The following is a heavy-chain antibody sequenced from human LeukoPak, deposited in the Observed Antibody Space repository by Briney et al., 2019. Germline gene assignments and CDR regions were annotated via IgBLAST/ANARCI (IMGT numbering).Heavy chain of an antibody. V-gene: IGHV3-66*01. CDR3: ARNLDGGNPIDAFDI. J-gene: IGHJ3*02. Sequence: GGSLRLSCAASGFTVSSNYMSWVRQAPGKGLEWVSVIYSGGSTYYADSVKGRFTISRDNSKNTLYLQMNSLRAEDTAVYYCARNLDGGNPIDAFDIWGQGTMVTVSS. D-gene: IGHD4-23*01. CDR1: GFTVSSNY. CDR2: IYSGGST.